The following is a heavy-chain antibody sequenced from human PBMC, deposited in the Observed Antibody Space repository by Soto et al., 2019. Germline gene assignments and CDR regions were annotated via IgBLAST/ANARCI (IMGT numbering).Heavy chain of an antibody. Sequence: QVQLQESGPGLVKPSGSLSLTCAVSGGSISSSNWWSWVRQPPGKGLEWIGEIYHSGSTNYNPSLKSRVTISVDKSKNQFSLKLSSVTAADTAVYYCANLRVFCSGGSCRDYWGQGTLVTVSS. V-gene: IGHV4-4*02. D-gene: IGHD2-15*01. CDR1: GGSISSSNW. J-gene: IGHJ4*02. CDR3: ANLRVFCSGGSCRDY. CDR2: IYHSGST.